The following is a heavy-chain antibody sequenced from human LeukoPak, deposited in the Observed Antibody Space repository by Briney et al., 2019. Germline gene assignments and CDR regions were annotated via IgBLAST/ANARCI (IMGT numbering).Heavy chain of an antibody. D-gene: IGHD4-23*01. CDR2: IRSKAYGGTT. CDR1: GFTFGGYA. J-gene: IGHJ4*02. V-gene: IGHV3-49*03. Sequence: PGRSLRLSCTASGFTFGGYAMSWFRQAPGKGLEWVGFIRSKAYGGTTEYAASVKGRFTISRDDSKSIAYLQMNSLKTEDTAVYYCTRQTYGGNPSFGYWGQGTLVTVSS. CDR3: TRQTYGGNPSFGY.